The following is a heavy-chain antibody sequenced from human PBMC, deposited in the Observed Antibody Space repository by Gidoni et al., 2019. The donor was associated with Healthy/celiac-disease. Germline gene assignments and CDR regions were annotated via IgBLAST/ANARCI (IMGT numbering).Heavy chain of an antibody. Sequence: QVQLVESGGGVVQPGRSLRLSCAASGFTFSRYGMHGVRQAPGKGLEWVAVIWYDGSNKYYADSVKGRFTISRDNSKNTLYLQMNSLRAEDTAVYYCARDSLYDYVWGSFDYWGQGTLVTVSS. J-gene: IGHJ4*02. D-gene: IGHD3-16*01. V-gene: IGHV3-33*01. CDR1: GFTFSRYG. CDR2: IWYDGSNK. CDR3: ARDSLYDYVWGSFDY.